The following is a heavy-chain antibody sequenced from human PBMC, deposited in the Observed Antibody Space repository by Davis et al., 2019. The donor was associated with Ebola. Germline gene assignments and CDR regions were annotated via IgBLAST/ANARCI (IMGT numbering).Heavy chain of an antibody. Sequence: ASVKVSCKASGYTFTSYYMHWVRQAPGQGLEWMGIINPSGGSTSYAQKLQGRVTMTTDTSTSTAYMELRSLRSDDTAVYYCARVRYRRLLSGDYWGQGTLVTVSS. CDR3: ARVRYRRLLSGDY. V-gene: IGHV1-46*01. CDR1: GYTFTSYY. D-gene: IGHD1-26*01. J-gene: IGHJ4*02. CDR2: INPSGGST.